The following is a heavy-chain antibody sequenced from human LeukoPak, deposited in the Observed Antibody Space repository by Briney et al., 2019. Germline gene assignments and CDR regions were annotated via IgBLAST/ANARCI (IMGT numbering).Heavy chain of an antibody. V-gene: IGHV1-2*02. CDR2: INPNSGGT. Sequence: ASAKVSCKASGYTFTGYYMHWVRQAPGQGLEWMGWINPNSGGTNYAQKFQGRVTMTRDTSISTAYMELSRLRSDDTAVYYCAREADYYYDSSGYYVAGAFDIWGQGTMVTVSS. D-gene: IGHD3-22*01. J-gene: IGHJ3*02. CDR1: GYTFTGYY. CDR3: AREADYYYDSSGYYVAGAFDI.